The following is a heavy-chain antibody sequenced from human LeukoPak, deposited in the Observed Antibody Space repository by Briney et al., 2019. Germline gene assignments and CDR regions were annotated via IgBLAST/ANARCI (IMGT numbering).Heavy chain of an antibody. D-gene: IGHD3-3*01. CDR2: IKQDGSEK. CDR1: GFTFSSYW. CDR3: ARGQTSITIFGVVIKNWYFDL. Sequence: GGSLRLSCAASGFTFSSYWMSWVRQAPGKGLEWVANIKQDGSEKYYVDSVKGRFTISRDNAKNSLYLQMNSLRAEDTAVYYCARGQTSITIFGVVIKNWYFDLWGRGTLVTVSS. J-gene: IGHJ2*01. V-gene: IGHV3-7*03.